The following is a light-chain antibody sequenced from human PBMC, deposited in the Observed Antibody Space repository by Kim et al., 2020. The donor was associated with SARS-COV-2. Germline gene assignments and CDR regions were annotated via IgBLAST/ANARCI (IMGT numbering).Light chain of an antibody. CDR3: SSYTSSSTPVV. CDR2: DVS. V-gene: IGLV2-14*03. J-gene: IGLJ2*01. Sequence: HSLPISCTGTSSDVGGYNYVSWYQQHPGKAPKLRIYDVSNRPSGVSNRFAGSKSGNTASLTISGLQAEDEADYYCSSYTSSSTPVVFGGGTQLTVL. CDR1: SSDVGGYNY.